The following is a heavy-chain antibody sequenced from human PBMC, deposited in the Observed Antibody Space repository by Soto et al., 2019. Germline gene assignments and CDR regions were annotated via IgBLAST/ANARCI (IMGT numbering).Heavy chain of an antibody. CDR3: ARVHVMVVAGSTFDY. V-gene: IGHV4-38-2*01. CDR2: IYHGGTT. CDR1: GYSLSSGSY. Sequence: SETLSLTCAVSGYSLSSGSYWGWTRQPPGKGPEWIASIYHGGTTFYNPSLKSRVTISVDTSKNHYSLKLKSVTAADTAVYYCARVHVMVVAGSTFDYWGPGTLVTVSS. D-gene: IGHD6-19*01. J-gene: IGHJ4*01.